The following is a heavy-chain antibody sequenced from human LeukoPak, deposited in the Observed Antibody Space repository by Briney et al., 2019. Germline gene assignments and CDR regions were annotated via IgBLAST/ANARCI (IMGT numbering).Heavy chain of an antibody. Sequence: GGSLRLSCAASGFTFSSFTMNWVRQAPGKGLEWVSYITGSSSTIYYADSVKGRFTISRDNARNSLFLQMNSLRAEDTAVYYCVANSGSYQVFDYWGQGTLVTVSS. CDR2: ITGSSSTI. V-gene: IGHV3-48*04. D-gene: IGHD1-26*01. J-gene: IGHJ4*02. CDR1: GFTFSSFT. CDR3: VANSGSYQVFDY.